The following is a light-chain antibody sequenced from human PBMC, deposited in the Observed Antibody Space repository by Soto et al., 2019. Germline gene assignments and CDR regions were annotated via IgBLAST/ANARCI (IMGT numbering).Light chain of an antibody. Sequence: QSALTQPPSASGSPGQSVTISCTGTSSDVGDNHVSWYQQHLGKAPKLIMYEVSQRPSGVPDRFSGSKSGNTASLTVSGLQAEDEADYYCSSYSSGSTLGVFGGGTKLTVL. V-gene: IGLV2-8*01. J-gene: IGLJ3*02. CDR3: SSYSSGSTLGV. CDR1: SSDVGDNH. CDR2: EVS.